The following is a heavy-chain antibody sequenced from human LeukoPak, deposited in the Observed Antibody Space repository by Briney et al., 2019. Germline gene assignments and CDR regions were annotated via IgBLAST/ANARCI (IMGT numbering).Heavy chain of an antibody. CDR3: ASFVQLERLSGY. CDR2: ISSSSSYI. D-gene: IGHD1-1*01. Sequence: GGSLRLSCAASGFTFSSYSMNWVRQAPGKGLEWVSSISSSSSYIYYADSVKGRFTISRDNAKNSLYLQMNSLRAEDTAVYYCASFVQLERLSGYWGQGTLVTVSS. J-gene: IGHJ4*02. CDR1: GFTFSSYS. V-gene: IGHV3-21*01.